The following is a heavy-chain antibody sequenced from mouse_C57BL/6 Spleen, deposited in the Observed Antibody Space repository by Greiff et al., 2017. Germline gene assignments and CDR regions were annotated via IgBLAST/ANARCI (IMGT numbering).Heavy chain of an antibody. CDR3: ARKEAQAPFDY. J-gene: IGHJ2*01. Sequence: VQLQQSGAELARPGASVKLSCKASGYTFTSYGISWVKQRTGQGLEWIGEIYPRSGNTYYNEKFKGKATLTADKSSSTACMELRSLTSEDSAVYFCARKEAQAPFDYWGQGTTLTVSS. D-gene: IGHD3-2*02. CDR2: IYPRSGNT. V-gene: IGHV1-81*01. CDR1: GYTFTSYG.